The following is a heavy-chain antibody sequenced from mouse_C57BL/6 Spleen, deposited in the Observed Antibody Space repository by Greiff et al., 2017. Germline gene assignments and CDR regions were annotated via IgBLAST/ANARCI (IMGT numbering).Heavy chain of an antibody. J-gene: IGHJ4*01. Sequence: VQLQQPGPELVKPGASVKISCKASGYSFTGYYMNWVKQSPEKSLEWIGEINPSTGGTTYNQKFKAKATLTVDKSSSTAYMQLKSLTSEDSAVYYCARGLVDCWGQGTSVTVSS. CDR3: ARGLVDC. CDR1: GYSFTGYY. CDR2: INPSTGGT. V-gene: IGHV1-42*01.